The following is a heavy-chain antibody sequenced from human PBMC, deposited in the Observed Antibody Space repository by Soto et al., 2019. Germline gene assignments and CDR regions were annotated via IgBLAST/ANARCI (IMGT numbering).Heavy chain of an antibody. V-gene: IGHV3-23*01. CDR2: IFNSAGST. J-gene: IGHJ4*02. Sequence: EVQLLESGGGLVQPGGSLRLSCAASGFTFSSYAMSWVRQAPGKGLEWVSLIFNSAGSTYYADSVKGRFTISRDNSKNTLYLQMNSLRAEDTAVYYCAKGVSSWSYFDYWGQGTLVTVSS. D-gene: IGHD6-13*01. CDR3: AKGVSSWSYFDY. CDR1: GFTFSSYA.